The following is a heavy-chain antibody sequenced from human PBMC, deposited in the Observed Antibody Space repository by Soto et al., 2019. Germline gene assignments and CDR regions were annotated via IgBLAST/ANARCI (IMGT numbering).Heavy chain of an antibody. CDR3: TTDPNVDFRGAFDN. CDR2: ITASGAGT. J-gene: IGHJ3*02. V-gene: IGHV3-23*01. Sequence: EVQLLESGGGLVPPGGSLRLSCAASRSTLSRYGMTWVRQGPSKGLEWVSTITASGAGTYYADSVKGRFTISRDNSKNTLYLQLNNLRAEDTAIYYCTTDPNVDFRGAFDNWGQGTMVTVSS. CDR1: RSTLSRYG. D-gene: IGHD2-8*01.